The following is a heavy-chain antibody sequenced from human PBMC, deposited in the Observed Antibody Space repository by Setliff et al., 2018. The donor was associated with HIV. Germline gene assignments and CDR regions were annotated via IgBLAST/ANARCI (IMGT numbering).Heavy chain of an antibody. V-gene: IGHV4-31*03. J-gene: IGHJ2*01. CDR3: ARGTPDHEVWYFDL. Sequence: SETLSLTCTVSGGSMTGYFWNWIRQHPGKGLEWIGYIYHSGSTYYSPSLKSRVTISVDTSKNQFSLKLSSVTAADTAIYYCARGTPDHEVWYFDLWGRGTLVTVSS. CDR1: GGSMTGYF. CDR2: IYHSGST.